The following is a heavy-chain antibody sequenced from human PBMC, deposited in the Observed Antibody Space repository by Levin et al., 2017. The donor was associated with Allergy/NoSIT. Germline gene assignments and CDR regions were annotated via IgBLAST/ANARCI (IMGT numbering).Heavy chain of an antibody. CDR1: GFSLNTLGVG. V-gene: IGHV2-5*02. J-gene: IGHJ4*02. Sequence: SGPTLVKPTQTLTLTCTFSGFSLNTLGVGVGWIRQSPGEALEWLALLYWDGNTRYSPFLKTRLTISKSTSRHQVVLTVTNMDPMDTGTYYCARSASDYSSGWYWTYWGQGAPVTVSS. D-gene: IGHD6-19*01. CDR2: LYWDGNT. CDR3: ARSASDYSSGWYWTY.